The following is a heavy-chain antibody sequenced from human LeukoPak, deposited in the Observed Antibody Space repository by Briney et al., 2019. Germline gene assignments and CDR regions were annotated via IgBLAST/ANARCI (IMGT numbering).Heavy chain of an antibody. CDR2: FYYSGST. CDR3: TRLLDNDSSGYPDTFDM. D-gene: IGHD3-22*01. J-gene: IGHJ3*02. Sequence: PSETLSLTCTVCGGSISSHYWSWIRQPPGKGLEWIGYFYYSGSTNYNPSFQSRVTISVDTSKNHFSLKLTSVTAADTAVYYCTRLLDNDSSGYPDTFDMWGQGTMVTVSS. V-gene: IGHV4-59*11. CDR1: GGSISSHY.